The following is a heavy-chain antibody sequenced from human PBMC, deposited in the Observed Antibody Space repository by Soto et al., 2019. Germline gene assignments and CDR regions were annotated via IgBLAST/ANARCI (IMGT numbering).Heavy chain of an antibody. CDR1: GFSLTTSGVG. Sequence: QITLNESGPPVVKPAETLTLTCTFSGFSLTTSGVGVGWIRQSPGKAPEWVALIYWDDDKRYSASLKSRLTITKDTSKNQVVLTMASVDPADTATYYCAHRILRTVFGLVTTTAIYFDFWGQGPPVVVSS. J-gene: IGHJ4*02. V-gene: IGHV2-5*02. D-gene: IGHD3-3*01. CDR2: IYWDDDK. CDR3: AHRILRTVFGLVTTTAIYFDF.